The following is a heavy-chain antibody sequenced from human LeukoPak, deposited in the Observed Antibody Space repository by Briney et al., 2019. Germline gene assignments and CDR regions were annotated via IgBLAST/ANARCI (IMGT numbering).Heavy chain of an antibody. CDR2: ISAYNGNT. J-gene: IGHJ4*02. V-gene: IGHV1-18*01. CDR1: GYTFTSYG. Sequence: GASVNVSCKASGYTFTSYGISWVRQAPGQGLEWMGWISAYNGNTNYAQKLQGRVTMTTDTSTSTAYMELRSLRSEDTAVYYCARTSLNYYDSSGYYWELDYWGQGTLVTVSS. CDR3: ARTSLNYYDSSGYYWELDY. D-gene: IGHD3-22*01.